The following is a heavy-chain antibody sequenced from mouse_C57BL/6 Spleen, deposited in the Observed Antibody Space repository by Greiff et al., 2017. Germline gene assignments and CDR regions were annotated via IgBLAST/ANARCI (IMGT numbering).Heavy chain of an antibody. Sequence: EVKLMESGPGLVKPSQSLSLTCSVTGYSITSGYYWNWIRQFPGNKLEWMGYISYDGSNNYNPSLKNRIAITRDPSKNQFFLKLNSVTTEDTATYYCARGYYDYDGYAMDYWGQGTSVTVSS. CDR2: ISYDGSN. V-gene: IGHV3-6*01. CDR1: GYSITSGYY. D-gene: IGHD2-4*01. J-gene: IGHJ4*01. CDR3: ARGYYDYDGYAMDY.